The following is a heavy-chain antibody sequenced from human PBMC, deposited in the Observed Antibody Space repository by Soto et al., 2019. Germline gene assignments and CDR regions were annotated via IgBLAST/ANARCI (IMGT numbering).Heavy chain of an antibody. J-gene: IGHJ5*02. V-gene: IGHV3-72*01. Sequence: EMQLVESGGGLVQPGGSLRLSCAASGFTFSDHYMDWVRQAPGKGLEWVGRMRNKANNYATEYDESVRGSFTISSDDSNISLSWKLNSLDTEDTAVYYCERVPVVASAAAPRGWFDPWGQGNLVTFSS. CDR1: GFTFSDHY. D-gene: IGHD2-15*01. CDR3: ERVPVVASAAAPRGWFDP. CDR2: MRNKANNYAT.